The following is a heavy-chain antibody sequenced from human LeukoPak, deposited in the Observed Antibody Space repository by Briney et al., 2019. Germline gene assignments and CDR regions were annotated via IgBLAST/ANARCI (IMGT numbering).Heavy chain of an antibody. Sequence: SLRLSCAASGFSFSSYWMHWVRQAPGKGPVWVSRINIDGSTTTYADSAKGRFTISRDNAKNTLSLQMNSLRAEDTAVYYCISDHTGHDDYWGQGTLVTVSS. D-gene: IGHD1-1*01. CDR1: GFSFSSYW. V-gene: IGHV3-74*01. J-gene: IGHJ4*02. CDR2: INIDGSTT. CDR3: ISDHTGHDDY.